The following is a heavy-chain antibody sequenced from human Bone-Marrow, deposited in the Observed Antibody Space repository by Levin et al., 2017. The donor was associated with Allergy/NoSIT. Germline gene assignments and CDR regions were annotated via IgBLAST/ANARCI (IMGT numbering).Heavy chain of an antibody. D-gene: IGHD1-26*01. CDR3: IVHVRRDGFDI. V-gene: IGHV3-7*01. Sequence: GGSLRLSCAASGFTFKTYWMSWVRQAPGKGLEWVANIKQDGSEKYYVDSVKGRFTISRDNAKNLLYLQMNSLRAEDTAVYYCIVHVRRDGFDIWGQGTMVTVSS. CDR2: IKQDGSEK. J-gene: IGHJ3*02. CDR1: GFTFKTYW.